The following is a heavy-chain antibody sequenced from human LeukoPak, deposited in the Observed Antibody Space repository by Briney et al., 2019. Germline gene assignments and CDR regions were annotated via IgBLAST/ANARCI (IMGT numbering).Heavy chain of an antibody. D-gene: IGHD2-2*02. CDR3: ARDPLVYM. CDR1: GFTFNNYA. J-gene: IGHJ4*02. CDR2: IIRSGGST. Sequence: PGGSLRLSCVASGFTFNNYAMCWVRQAPGKGLEWVSAIIRSGGSTYYADSVKGRFTISRDNSKNTLYLQMNSLRAEDTAVYYCARDPLVYMWGQGSLVTVSS. V-gene: IGHV3-23*01.